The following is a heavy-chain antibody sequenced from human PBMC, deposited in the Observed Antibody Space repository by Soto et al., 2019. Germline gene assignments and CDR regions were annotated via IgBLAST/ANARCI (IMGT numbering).Heavy chain of an antibody. CDR3: ARISGGPIR. Sequence: XETLSLTCTVAGRSISGFYWNWFRQPAGKGLEWIGRIHTGGTTNYKPSLRSRVTMSVDTSKNQFSLKLTSVTAADTAVYYCARISGGPIRWGQGSLVTVSS. CDR1: GRSISGFY. J-gene: IGHJ4*02. CDR2: IHTGGTT. V-gene: IGHV4-4*07.